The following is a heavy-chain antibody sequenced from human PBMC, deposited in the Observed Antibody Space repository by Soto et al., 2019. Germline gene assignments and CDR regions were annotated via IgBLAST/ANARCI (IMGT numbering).Heavy chain of an antibody. CDR3: ARMDGDYNYNALDV. CDR1: GFSLSNGRMG. J-gene: IGHJ6*02. D-gene: IGHD4-17*01. Sequence: QVTLKESGPVLVKPTETLTLTCTVSGFSLSNGRMGVSWIRQPPGKPLEWLAHFFSDVERSYSASMQSRLTLSTDTSGSQVVLTMTNIDPVDTATYYFARMDGDYNYNALDVWGQGTTVTVSS. CDR2: FFSDVER. V-gene: IGHV2-26*01.